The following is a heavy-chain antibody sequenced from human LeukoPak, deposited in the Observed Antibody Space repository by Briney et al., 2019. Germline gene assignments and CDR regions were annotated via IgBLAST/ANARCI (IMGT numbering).Heavy chain of an antibody. V-gene: IGHV1-69*04. D-gene: IGHD2-21*02. CDR3: ASVMGRYCGGDCYSDY. J-gene: IGHJ4*02. Sequence: ASVKVSCKASGGTFSSYAISWVRQAPGQGLEWMGRIIPILGIANYAQKFQGRVTITADKSTSTAYMELSSLRSEDTAVYYCASVMGRYCGGDCYSDYWGQGTLVTVSS. CDR2: IIPILGIA. CDR1: GGTFSSYA.